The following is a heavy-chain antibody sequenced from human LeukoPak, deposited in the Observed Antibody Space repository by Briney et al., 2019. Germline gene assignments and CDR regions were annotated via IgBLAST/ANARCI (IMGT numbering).Heavy chain of an antibody. CDR1: GGSISSYY. CDR3: ARHDSEEYSSSSFYYYYYYYMDV. Sequence: SETLSLTCTVSGGSISSYYWSWIRQPPGKGLEWIGYIHSSGNTNYNPSLKSRVTISVDTSKNQFSLKLSSVTAADTAVYYCARHDSEEYSSSSFYYYYYYYMDVWGKGTTVTVSS. CDR2: IHSSGNT. J-gene: IGHJ6*03. D-gene: IGHD6-6*01. V-gene: IGHV4-59*08.